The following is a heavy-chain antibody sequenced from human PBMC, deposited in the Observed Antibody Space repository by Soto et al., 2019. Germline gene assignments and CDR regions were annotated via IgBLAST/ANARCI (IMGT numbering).Heavy chain of an antibody. D-gene: IGHD4-4*01. Sequence: SVKVSCTASGGTFSSYAISWVRQAPGQGLEWMGGIIPIFGTANYAQKFQGRVTITADESTSTAYMELSSLRSEDTAVYYCARDGATVTTLNYYYGMDVWGQGTTVTVSS. CDR2: IIPIFGTA. J-gene: IGHJ6*02. V-gene: IGHV1-69*13. CDR1: GGTFSSYA. CDR3: ARDGATVTTLNYYYGMDV.